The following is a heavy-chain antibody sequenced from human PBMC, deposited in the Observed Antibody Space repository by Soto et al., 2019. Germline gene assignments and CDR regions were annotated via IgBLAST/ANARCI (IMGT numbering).Heavy chain of an antibody. CDR3: AREGRDDSSGYYQRVGYFDY. D-gene: IGHD3-22*01. Sequence: ASVKVSCKASGYTFTSYAMHWVRQAPGQRLEWMGWINAGNGNTKYSQKFQGRVTITRDTSASTAYMELSSLRSEDTAVYYCAREGRDDSSGYYQRVGYFDYWGQGTLVTVSS. J-gene: IGHJ4*02. CDR2: INAGNGNT. V-gene: IGHV1-3*01. CDR1: GYTFTSYA.